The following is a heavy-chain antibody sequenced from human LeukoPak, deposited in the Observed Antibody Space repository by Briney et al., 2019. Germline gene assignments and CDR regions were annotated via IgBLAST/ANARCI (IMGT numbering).Heavy chain of an antibody. CDR1: GFTVSSYA. CDR3: ARRRYDWGGGFAN. J-gene: IGHJ4*02. Sequence: PGGSLRLSCAASGFTVSSYAMGWVRQAPGKGLEWVSAIGGGGTLYYADSVKGRFSISRDISKNTLLLQMNSLRAEDTAVYYCARRRYDWGGGFANWGQGTLVTVSS. V-gene: IGHV3-23*01. D-gene: IGHD3-16*01. CDR2: IGGGGTL.